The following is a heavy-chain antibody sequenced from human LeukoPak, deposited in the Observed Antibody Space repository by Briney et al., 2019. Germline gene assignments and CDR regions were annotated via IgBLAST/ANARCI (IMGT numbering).Heavy chain of an antibody. CDR2: INHSGSS. V-gene: IGHV4-34*01. Sequence: PSETLSLTCAVYGGSFSGYYWSGIRQPPGKGVEWLGEINHSGSSNYNSCLKSRVTITVDACKNQFTAKLRSGTAEASAVYICSSGAQRPRDDSSGYWSKRYWYFDLWGRGTLVTVSS. CDR3: SSGAQRPRDDSSGYWSKRYWYFDL. CDR1: GGSFSGYY. D-gene: IGHD3-22*01. J-gene: IGHJ2*01.